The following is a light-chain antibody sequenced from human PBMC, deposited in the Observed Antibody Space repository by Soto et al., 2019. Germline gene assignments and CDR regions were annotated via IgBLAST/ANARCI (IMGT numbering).Light chain of an antibody. Sequence: QSALTQPASVSGSPGQSITISCTGTSSDVGNYDLVSWYRHHPGQAPKLLIYEVNKRPSGVSNRFSGSKSGNTASLTISGLQAEDEADYYCASCADSDTLVVFGGGTKLTVL. CDR2: EVN. CDR1: SSDVGNYDL. J-gene: IGLJ3*02. CDR3: ASCADSDTLVV. V-gene: IGLV2-23*02.